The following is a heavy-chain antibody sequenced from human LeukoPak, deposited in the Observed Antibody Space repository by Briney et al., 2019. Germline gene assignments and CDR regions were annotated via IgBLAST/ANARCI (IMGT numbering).Heavy chain of an antibody. CDR1: GDSVSSNSAA. CDR2: TYYRSKWYN. J-gene: IGHJ4*02. V-gene: IGHV6-1*01. Sequence: SQTLSLTCAISGDSVSSNSAAWNWIRQSSSRGLEWLGRTYYRSKWYNDYAVSVKGRITLSADTSKNQFSLQLNSVTPEDTAVYYCARSISGLGDWGQGTLVTVSS. D-gene: IGHD3-16*01. CDR3: ARSISGLGD.